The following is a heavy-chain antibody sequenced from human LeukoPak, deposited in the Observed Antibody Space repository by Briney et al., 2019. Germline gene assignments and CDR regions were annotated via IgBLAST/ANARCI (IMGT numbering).Heavy chain of an antibody. CDR1: GYTFTGYY. CDR3: ARDRYSGSYPLDY. D-gene: IGHD1-26*01. CDR2: INPNSGGT. Sequence: ASVKVSCKASGYTFTGYYMHWVRQAPGQGLEWMGWINPNSGGTNYAQKFQGRVTMTRDTSISTDYLELSSLRSEDTAVYYCARDRYSGSYPLDYWGQGTLVTVSS. J-gene: IGHJ4*02. V-gene: IGHV1-2*02.